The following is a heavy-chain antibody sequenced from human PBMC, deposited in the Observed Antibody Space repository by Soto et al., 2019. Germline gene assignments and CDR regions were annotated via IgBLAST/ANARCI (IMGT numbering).Heavy chain of an antibody. D-gene: IGHD6-13*01. Sequence: GGSLRLSCAASGFTFSSYGMHWVRQAPGKGLEWVAVISYDGSHKYYADSVKGRFTISRDNSKNTLYLQMNSLRAEDTAVYYCAKTSIGIAAAGPFDYWGQGTLVTVSS. V-gene: IGHV3-30*18. J-gene: IGHJ4*02. CDR1: GFTFSSYG. CDR2: ISYDGSHK. CDR3: AKTSIGIAAAGPFDY.